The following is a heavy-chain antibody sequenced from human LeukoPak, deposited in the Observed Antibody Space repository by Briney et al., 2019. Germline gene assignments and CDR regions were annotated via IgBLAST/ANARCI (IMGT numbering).Heavy chain of an antibody. Sequence: GGSLRLSCAASGFTFSSYWMSWVRQAPGKGLEWVANIKQDGSEKYHVDSVKGRFTISRDNAKSSLYLQMNSLRAEDTAVYYCARDSRHRSYSSSLDYWGQGTLVTVSS. CDR2: IKQDGSEK. CDR1: GFTFSSYW. CDR3: ARDSRHRSYSSSLDY. D-gene: IGHD6-6*01. V-gene: IGHV3-7*01. J-gene: IGHJ4*02.